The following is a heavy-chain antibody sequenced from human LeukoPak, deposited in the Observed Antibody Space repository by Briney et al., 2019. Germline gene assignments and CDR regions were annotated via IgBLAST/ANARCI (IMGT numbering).Heavy chain of an antibody. CDR3: ARKDLAVAGYDAFDI. CDR2: IYYSGST. V-gene: IGHV4-39*07. CDR1: GGSISSSSYY. J-gene: IGHJ3*02. Sequence: PSETLSLTCTVSGGSISSSSYYWGWIRQPPGKGLEWIGSIYYSGSTYYNPSPKSRVTISVDTSKNQFSLKLSSVTAADTAVYYCARKDLAVAGYDAFDIWGQGTMVTVSS. D-gene: IGHD6-19*01.